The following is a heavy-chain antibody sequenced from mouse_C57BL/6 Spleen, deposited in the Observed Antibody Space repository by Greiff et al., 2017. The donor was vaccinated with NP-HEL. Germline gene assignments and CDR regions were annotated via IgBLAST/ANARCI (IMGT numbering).Heavy chain of an antibody. V-gene: IGHV3-6*01. Sequence: DVQLQESGPGLVKPSQSLSLTCSVTGYSITSGYYWNWIRQFPGNKREWMGYISYDGSNNYNPSLKNRISITRDTSKNQFFLKLNSVTTEDTATYYCASPTPGYAMDYWGQGTSVTVSS. CDR2: ISYDGSN. D-gene: IGHD2-10*01. J-gene: IGHJ4*01. CDR1: GYSITSGYY. CDR3: ASPTPGYAMDY.